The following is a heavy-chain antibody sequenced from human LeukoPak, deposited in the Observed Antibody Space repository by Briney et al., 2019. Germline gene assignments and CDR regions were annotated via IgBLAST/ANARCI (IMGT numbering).Heavy chain of an antibody. D-gene: IGHD5-12*01. V-gene: IGHV3-66*01. CDR2: IYSGGST. Sequence: PGGSLRLSCAASGFTVTSYDMSWVRQAPGKGLEWVSVIYSGGSTYYADSVKGRFTISRDNSKNTLYLQMNSLRAEDTAVYYCARGSYSGYDYWGQGTLVTVSS. CDR3: ARGSYSGYDY. CDR1: GFTVTSYD. J-gene: IGHJ4*02.